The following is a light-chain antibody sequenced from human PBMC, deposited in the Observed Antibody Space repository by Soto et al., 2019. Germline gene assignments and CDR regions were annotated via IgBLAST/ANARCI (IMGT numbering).Light chain of an antibody. J-gene: IGKJ1*01. V-gene: IGKV1-5*03. CDR2: KAS. Sequence: DIQMTQSPSTLSASVGDRVTITCRASQSFTSWLAWYQQKPGKAPKLLIHKASNLQRGVPARFSGSESGTEFTLTISSLQPDDFATYYCQQYNTYPWTFGQGTKVEIK. CDR1: QSFTSW. CDR3: QQYNTYPWT.